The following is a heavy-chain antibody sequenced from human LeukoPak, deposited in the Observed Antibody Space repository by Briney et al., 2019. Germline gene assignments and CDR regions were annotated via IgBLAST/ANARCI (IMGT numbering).Heavy chain of an antibody. CDR3: ARDSRSAGGDYVLGGPY. V-gene: IGHV1-2*02. D-gene: IGHD4-17*01. Sequence: ASVTVSCKASGYTFTGYYMHWVRQAPGQGLEWMGWINPNSGGTNYAQKFQGRVTMTRDTSISTAYMELSRLRSDDTAVYYCARDSRSAGGDYVLGGPYWGQGTLVTVSS. CDR2: INPNSGGT. CDR1: GYTFTGYY. J-gene: IGHJ4*02.